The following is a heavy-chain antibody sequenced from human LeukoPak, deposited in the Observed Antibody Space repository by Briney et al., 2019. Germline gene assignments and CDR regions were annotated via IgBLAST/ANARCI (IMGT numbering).Heavy chain of an antibody. CDR1: GFTFSNYA. CDR2: LRGGGDGT. V-gene: IGHV3-23*01. D-gene: IGHD3-10*01. J-gene: IGHJ4*02. Sequence: GGSLRLSCAASGFTFSNYAMSWVRQAPGKGREWVSALRGGGDGTYYADSVKGRFTISRDNSKNTLYLQMNSLRAEDTAVYYCAKIPDYYASGNFDYWGQGTLVTVSS. CDR3: AKIPDYYASGNFDY.